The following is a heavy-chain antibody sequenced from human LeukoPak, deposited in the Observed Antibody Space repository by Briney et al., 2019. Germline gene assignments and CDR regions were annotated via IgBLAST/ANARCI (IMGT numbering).Heavy chain of an antibody. J-gene: IGHJ4*02. CDR3: ARAYSGYAQPIDY. CDR2: IYYSGST. CDR1: GGSISSSSYY. Sequence: PSETLSLTCTVSGGSISSSSYYWGWIRQPPGKGLEWIGSIYYSGSTNYNPSLKSRVTISVDTSKNQFSLKLSSVTAADTAVYYCARAYSGYAQPIDYWGEGTLVTVSS. V-gene: IGHV4-39*07. D-gene: IGHD5-12*01.